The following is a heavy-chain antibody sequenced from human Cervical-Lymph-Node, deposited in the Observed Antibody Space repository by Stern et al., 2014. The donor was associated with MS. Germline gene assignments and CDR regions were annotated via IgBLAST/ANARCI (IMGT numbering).Heavy chain of an antibody. CDR3: ARFGVIAGTTYFDY. V-gene: IGHV5-51*03. CDR1: GYSFTGYW. D-gene: IGHD6-13*01. J-gene: IGHJ4*02. Sequence: VQLVQSGAEVKKPGDSLKIACKGSGYSFTGYWIGWVRQTPGQGLEWMGTVYPGDSDTKSSPSFEGQVTISADKSISTAYLQWNSLKASDTAMYYCARFGVIAGTTYFDYWGQGTLVTVSS. CDR2: VYPGDSDT.